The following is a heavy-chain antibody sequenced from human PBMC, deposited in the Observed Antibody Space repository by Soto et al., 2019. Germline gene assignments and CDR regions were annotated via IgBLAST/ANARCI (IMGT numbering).Heavy chain of an antibody. V-gene: IGHV1-69*13. CDR1: GGTFSSYA. Sequence: GASVKVSCKASGGTFSSYAISWVRQAPGQGLEWMGGIIPIFGTANYAQKFQGRVTITADESTSTAYMELSSLRSEDTAVYYCARDTPTRKHTYYDSDYYCGMDVWGQGTTVTVSS. J-gene: IGHJ6*02. CDR3: ARDTPTRKHTYYDSDYYCGMDV. D-gene: IGHD3-22*01. CDR2: IIPIFGTA.